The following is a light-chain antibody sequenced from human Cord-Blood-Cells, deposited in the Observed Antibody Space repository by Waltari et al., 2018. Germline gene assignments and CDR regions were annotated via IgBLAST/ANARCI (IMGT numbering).Light chain of an antibody. CDR1: QSISSY. CDR3: QQSYSTPPLT. V-gene: IGKV1-39*01. Sequence: DIQMTQSPSSLSASVGDRVTIPCRASQSISSYLNWYQQKPGKAPKPLIYAASSLQSGVPSRFSGSGSGTDFTLTISSLQPEDFATYYCQQSYSTPPLTFGGGTKVEIK. CDR2: AAS. J-gene: IGKJ4*01.